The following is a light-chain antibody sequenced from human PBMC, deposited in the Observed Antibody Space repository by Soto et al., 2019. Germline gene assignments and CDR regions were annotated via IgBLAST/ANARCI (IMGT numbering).Light chain of an antibody. V-gene: IGKV3-11*01. CDR1: QSINRH. Sequence: EIVLTQSPATPSLSPGERPTLSCRASQSINRHLAWYRQEPAQAPRLXXYDASNRATGIPARFSGSGSGTDFTLTISSLEPEDFAVYYCQHYDNWPPWTFGQGTKVDIK. CDR2: DAS. CDR3: QHYDNWPPWT. J-gene: IGKJ1*01.